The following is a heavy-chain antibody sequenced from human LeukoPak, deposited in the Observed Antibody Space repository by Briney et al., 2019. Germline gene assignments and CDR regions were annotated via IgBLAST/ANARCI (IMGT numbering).Heavy chain of an antibody. CDR3: ARDGMHGSGSYSPRNWFDP. CDR2: IYTSGST. CDR1: GGSISSGSYY. D-gene: IGHD3-10*01. J-gene: IGHJ5*02. V-gene: IGHV4-61*02. Sequence: PSETLSLTCIVSGGSISSGSYYWNWIRQPAGKGLEWIGRIYTSGSTNYNPSLKSRVTMSVDTSKNQFSLKLSSVTAADTAVYYCARDGMHGSGSYSPRNWFDPWGQGTLVTVSS.